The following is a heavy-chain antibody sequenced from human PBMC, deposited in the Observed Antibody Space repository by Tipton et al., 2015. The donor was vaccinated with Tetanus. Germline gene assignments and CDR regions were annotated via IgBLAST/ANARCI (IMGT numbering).Heavy chain of an antibody. V-gene: IGHV4-59*12. CDR2: ISHSGSP. J-gene: IGHJ6*02. Sequence: LSLTCNVSGGSITKDYWSWIRQSPGKTLEWIGYISHSGSPNYNPSLKSRVTLSVDTSKNQLSLKLNSVTAADTAMYYCVTVNCPNYYHDGMDVWGQGTTVTVAS. D-gene: IGHD1-1*01. CDR1: GGSITKDY. CDR3: VTVNCPNYYHDGMDV.